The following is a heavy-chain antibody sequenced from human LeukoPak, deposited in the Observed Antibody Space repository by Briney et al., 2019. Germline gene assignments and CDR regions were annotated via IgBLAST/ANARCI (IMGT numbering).Heavy chain of an antibody. V-gene: IGHV3-48*03. D-gene: IGHD4-17*01. J-gene: IGHJ6*02. Sequence: GGSLRLSCAASGFIFSSYEMNWVRQAPGKGLEWVSYISSSSAYTHYADSVRGRFTISRDNAKKSLYLQMSGLRAEDTAIYYCARDIYGDYGGYYNYGMDVWGQGTTVTVSS. CDR2: ISSSSAYT. CDR1: GFIFSSYE. CDR3: ARDIYGDYGGYYNYGMDV.